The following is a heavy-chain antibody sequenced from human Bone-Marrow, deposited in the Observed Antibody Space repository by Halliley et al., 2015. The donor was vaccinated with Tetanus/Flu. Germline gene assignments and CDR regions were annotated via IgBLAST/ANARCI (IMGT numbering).Heavy chain of an antibody. V-gene: IGHV3-21*01. CDR2: IGATTVL. J-gene: IGHJ4*01. CDR3: ASELAAHFGH. Sequence: GLEWVSAIGATTVLYYADPVKGRFAIARDDAKNSRYRQMTSRRAEDTAVYYWASELAAHFGHWGHGSLVTVSS.